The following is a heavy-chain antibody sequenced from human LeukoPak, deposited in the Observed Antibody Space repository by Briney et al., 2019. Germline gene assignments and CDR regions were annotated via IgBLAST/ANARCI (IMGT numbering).Heavy chain of an antibody. CDR1: GGTFSSYA. CDR2: IIPIFGTA. Sequence: ASVKVSCKASGGTFSSYAISWVRQAPGQGLEWMGGIIPIFGTANYAQKFQGRVTITADESTSTAYMELSSLRSEDTAVYYCARVPRDFWSGYINWFDPWGQGTLVTVSS. V-gene: IGHV1-69*01. J-gene: IGHJ5*02. D-gene: IGHD3-3*01. CDR3: ARVPRDFWSGYINWFDP.